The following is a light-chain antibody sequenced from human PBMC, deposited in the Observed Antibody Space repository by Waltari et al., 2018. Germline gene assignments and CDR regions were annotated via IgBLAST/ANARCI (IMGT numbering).Light chain of an antibody. CDR2: AAS. V-gene: IGKV1-39*01. CDR3: QQSYSTPPT. CDR1: QSISSY. Sequence: DIQMPQSPSSPSASVGDRVTITCRASQSISSYLNWDQQKPGKAPKLLIYAASSLQSGVPSRFSGSGSGTDFTLTISSLQPEDFATYYCQQSYSTPPTFGQGTKVEIK. J-gene: IGKJ1*01.